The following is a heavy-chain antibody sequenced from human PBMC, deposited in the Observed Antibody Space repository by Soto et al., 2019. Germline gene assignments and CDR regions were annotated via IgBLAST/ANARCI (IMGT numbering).Heavy chain of an antibody. CDR3: ATPEIVGAPPPVDFQH. Sequence: SETLSLTCTVSGGSISSYYWSWIRQPPGKGLEWIGYIYYSGSTNYNPSLKSRVTISVDTSKNQFSLKLSSVTAADTAVYYCATPEIVGAPPPVDFQHWGQGTLVTVSS. J-gene: IGHJ1*01. CDR1: GGSISSYY. V-gene: IGHV4-59*01. D-gene: IGHD1-26*01. CDR2: IYYSGST.